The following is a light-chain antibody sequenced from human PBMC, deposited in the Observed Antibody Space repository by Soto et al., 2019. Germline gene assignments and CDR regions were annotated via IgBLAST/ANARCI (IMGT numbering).Light chain of an antibody. J-gene: IGKJ5*01. CDR2: VAS. V-gene: IGKV3-20*01. CDR1: RSVSSSY. CDR3: QQYGSSPPIT. Sequence: EIVLTQSPGTLSLSPGERATLSCRASRSVSSSYLAWYQQKPGLAPRLLNYVASSRATGIPDRFSGSGSGTDFTLTISRLEPEDFAVYYCQQYGSSPPITFGQGTRLEIK.